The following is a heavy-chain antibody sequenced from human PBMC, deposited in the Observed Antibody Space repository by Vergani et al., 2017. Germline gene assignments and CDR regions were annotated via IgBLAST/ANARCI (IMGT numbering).Heavy chain of an antibody. J-gene: IGHJ4*02. Sequence: EVQLLESGGGLVQPGGSLRLTFAASEFNFSNYAMHWVRQAPGKGLEWVSGISGSGVSAYYTDSVKGRFTISRDNSKNMQFLQMNNLRTEDTAIYYCAKQDFVSGNYLFDYWGQGTLVTVSS. V-gene: IGHV3-23*01. CDR1: EFNFSNYA. CDR2: ISGSGVSA. CDR3: AKQDFVSGNYLFDY. D-gene: IGHD3-10*01.